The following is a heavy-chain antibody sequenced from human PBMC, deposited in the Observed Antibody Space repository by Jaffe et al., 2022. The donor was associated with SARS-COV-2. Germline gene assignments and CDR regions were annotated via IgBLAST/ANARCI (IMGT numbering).Heavy chain of an antibody. CDR3: ARDRTRRFDY. CDR2: ISYDGDYD. J-gene: IGHJ4*02. CDR1: GFTFSSYP. V-gene: IGHV3-30-3*01. Sequence: QVQLVESGGGVVQPGKSLRLSCAASGFTFSSYPMHWVRQAPGKGLEWVAFISYDGDYDYYAGSVKGRFTISRDNSRNTLYLQMNSLRAEDTALYYCARDRTRRFDYWGQGTLVTVSS.